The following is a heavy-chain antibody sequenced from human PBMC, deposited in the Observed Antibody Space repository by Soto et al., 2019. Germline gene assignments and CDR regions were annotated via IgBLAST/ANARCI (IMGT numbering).Heavy chain of an antibody. CDR1: GGSISSSSYY. CDR3: AALIAAAGLYYYYGMDV. CDR2: IYYSGST. V-gene: IGHV4-39*01. J-gene: IGHJ6*02. Sequence: QLQLQESGPGLVKPSETLSLTCTVSGGSISSSSYYWGWIRQPPGKGLEWIGSIYYSGSTYYNPSLKRRVTISVDTSKNQFSLKLSSVTAADTAVYYCAALIAAAGLYYYYGMDVWGQGTTVTVSS. D-gene: IGHD6-13*01.